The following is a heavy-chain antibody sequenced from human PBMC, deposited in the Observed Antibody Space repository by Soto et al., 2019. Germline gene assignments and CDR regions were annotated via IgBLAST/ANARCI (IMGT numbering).Heavy chain of an antibody. CDR1: GDSISSDGYY. CDR3: ARRHDILTGSDSFDV. D-gene: IGHD3-9*01. Sequence: QVQLQESGPGLVRPSQTLSLTCTLSGDSISSDGYYWSWIRQRPGKGLEWIGDFYYSGTTSYYPSLRSPLTISVDTSKTQFSLRLSSVTATDTAVYYCARRHDILTGSDSFDVWGRGTLVTVSS. J-gene: IGHJ3*01. V-gene: IGHV4-31*01. CDR2: FYYSGTT.